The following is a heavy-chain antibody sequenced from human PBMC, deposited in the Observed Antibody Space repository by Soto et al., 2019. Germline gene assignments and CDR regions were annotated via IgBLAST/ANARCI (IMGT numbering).Heavy chain of an antibody. CDR3: ARSEATALDF. Sequence: ASETHSLTSTVSGDTRIISNWWNWVRQSPGKGLEWIGEAHHSGRTNYNPSLKSRVTISVDRSQNHFSLQLTSVTAADTAVYYCARSEATALDFWGHGTLVTVSS. V-gene: IGHV4-4*02. J-gene: IGHJ4*01. CDR2: AHHSGRT. CDR1: GDTRIISNW.